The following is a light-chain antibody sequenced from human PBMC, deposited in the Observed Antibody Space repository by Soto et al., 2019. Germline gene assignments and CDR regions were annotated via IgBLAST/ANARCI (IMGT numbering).Light chain of an antibody. CDR2: EVS. V-gene: IGLV2-14*01. J-gene: IGLJ1*01. CDR3: NSYTTSSTCV. CDR1: SSDVGGHNY. Sequence: QSVLTQPASVSGSPGQSITISCTGTSSDVGGHNYVSWYQQHPGKVPKLIICEVSLRPSGVSSRFSGSKSGNTASLTISGLQAEDEADYYCNSYTTSSTCVFGTGTKVTVL.